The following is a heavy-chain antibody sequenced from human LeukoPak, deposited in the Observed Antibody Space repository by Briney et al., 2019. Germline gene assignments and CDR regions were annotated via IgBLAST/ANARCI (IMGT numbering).Heavy chain of an antibody. CDR1: GYTLTGYC. CDR2: INTKSGAT. D-gene: IGHD6-19*01. J-gene: IGHJ4*02. Sequence: ASVKVSCKASGYTLTGYCMHWVRQAPGQGLEWLGWINTKSGATNYAQNFQGRVTMTRDTSMSTTYMELKRLRSDDTAVYYCARDLGISGWYAPPLGYFDYWGQGTLLTVSS. CDR3: ARDLGISGWYAPPLGYFDY. V-gene: IGHV1-2*02.